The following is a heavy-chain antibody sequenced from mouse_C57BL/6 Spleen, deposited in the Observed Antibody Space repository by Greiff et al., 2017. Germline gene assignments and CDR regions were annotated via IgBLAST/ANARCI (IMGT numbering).Heavy chain of an antibody. CDR2: IHPSDSDT. J-gene: IGHJ3*01. D-gene: IGHD1-1*01. CDR3: AMVTTVVGGFAY. CDR1: GYTFTSYW. V-gene: IGHV1-74*01. Sequence: QVQLQQPGAELVKPGASVKVSCKASGYTFTSYWMHWVQQRPGQGLEWIGRIHPSDSDTNYNQKFKGKATLTVDKSSSTAYMQLSSLTSEDSAVYYCAMVTTVVGGFAYWGQGTLVTVSA.